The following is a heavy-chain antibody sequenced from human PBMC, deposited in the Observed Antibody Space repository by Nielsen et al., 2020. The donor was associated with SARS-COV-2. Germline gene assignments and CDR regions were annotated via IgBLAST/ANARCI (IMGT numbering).Heavy chain of an antibody. CDR1: GFTFSSYS. Sequence: GGSLRLSCAASGFTFSSYSMNWVRQAPGKGLEWVSSISSSSSYIYYADSVKGRFTISRDNAKNSLYLQMNSLRAEDTAVYYCARGRQWELLVDYWGQGTLVTVSS. J-gene: IGHJ4*02. CDR2: ISSSSSYI. D-gene: IGHD1-26*01. V-gene: IGHV3-21*01. CDR3: ARGRQWELLVDY.